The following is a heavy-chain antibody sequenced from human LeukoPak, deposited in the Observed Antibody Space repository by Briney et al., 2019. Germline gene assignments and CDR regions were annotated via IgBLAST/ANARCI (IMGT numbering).Heavy chain of an antibody. Sequence: PSQTLSLTCTVSGGSISSGGFYWSWIRQPPGKGLEWIGYIYYSDSTYYNPSLESRVTISVDTSKKQFSLKLSSVTAADTAVYYCARGNGDYYLDYWGQGIQVTVSS. CDR1: GGSISSGGFY. V-gene: IGHV4-31*03. D-gene: IGHD2-21*01. CDR2: IYYSDST. CDR3: ARGNGDYYLDY. J-gene: IGHJ4*02.